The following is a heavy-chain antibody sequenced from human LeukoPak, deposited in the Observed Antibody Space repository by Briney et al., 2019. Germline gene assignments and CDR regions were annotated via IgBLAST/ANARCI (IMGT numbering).Heavy chain of an antibody. CDR3: ARGGVADIIRGYWFDP. CDR1: GGTFSSYA. V-gene: IGHV1-69*13. Sequence: SVKVSCKASGGTFSSYAISWVRQAPGQGLEWMGGIIPIFGTPNYSQKFQGRVTITADESTSIAYMELSSLRSEDTAVYYCARGGVADIIRGYWFDPWGQGTLVTVSS. J-gene: IGHJ5*02. CDR2: IIPIFGTP. D-gene: IGHD3-10*01.